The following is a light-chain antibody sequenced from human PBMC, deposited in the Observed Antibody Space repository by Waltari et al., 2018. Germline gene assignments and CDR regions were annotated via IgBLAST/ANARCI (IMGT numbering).Light chain of an antibody. J-gene: IGKJ5*01. Sequence: DIVMTQSPDSLAVSLGERATINCKSSQTVLSSQPFLYSSNSKNYLAWYQPKPGQAPKLLIYGASTRESGVPDRFMGSGSGTDFTLTISSLQAEDVAVYYCQQYYSSPITFGQGTRLEIK. V-gene: IGKV4-1*01. CDR1: QTVLSSQPFLYSSNSKNY. CDR3: QQYYSSPIT. CDR2: GAS.